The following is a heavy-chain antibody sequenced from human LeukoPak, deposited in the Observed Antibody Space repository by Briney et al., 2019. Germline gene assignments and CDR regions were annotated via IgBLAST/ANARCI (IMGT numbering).Heavy chain of an antibody. CDR3: ARVTGYRSTPDGFFDY. D-gene: IGHD6-13*01. J-gene: IGHJ4*02. CDR1: GFTFTNYS. Sequence: GGSLRLSCGPSGFTFTNYSMCWVRHAPGKGLEWVSTISASGGNTFYSDSVKGRFAFSRENSKNTLSLQMNRLRAEDTADYFCARVTGYRSTPDGFFDYWGQGTPVTVSS. V-gene: IGHV3-23*01. CDR2: ISASGGNT.